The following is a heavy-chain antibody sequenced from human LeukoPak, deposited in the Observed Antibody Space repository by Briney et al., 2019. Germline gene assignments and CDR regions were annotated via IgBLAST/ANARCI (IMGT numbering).Heavy chain of an antibody. CDR3: ATSATIFGVPGD. D-gene: IGHD3-3*01. V-gene: IGHV4-59*01. Sequence: SETLSLTCTVSGGSISSYYWSWIRQPPGKGLEWIGYIYYSGSTNYNPSLKSRVTISVDTSKNQFSLKLSSVTAADTAVYYCATSATIFGVPGDWGQGTLVTVSS. CDR1: GGSISSYY. CDR2: IYYSGST. J-gene: IGHJ4*02.